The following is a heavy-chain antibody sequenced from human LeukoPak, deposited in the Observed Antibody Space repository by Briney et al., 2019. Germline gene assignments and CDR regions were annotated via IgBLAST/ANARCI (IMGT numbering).Heavy chain of an antibody. CDR3: AIGHYPDASCAGDCYYSY. D-gene: IGHD2-21*02. Sequence: PGGSLRLSCAASGFTFSSYSMNWVRQAPGKGLEWVAVIWYDGSNKYYADSVKGRFTISRDNSKNTLYLQTDSLRAEDTAVYYCAIGHYPDASCAGDCYYSYWGQGTLVTVSS. J-gene: IGHJ4*02. CDR1: GFTFSSYS. V-gene: IGHV3-33*08. CDR2: IWYDGSNK.